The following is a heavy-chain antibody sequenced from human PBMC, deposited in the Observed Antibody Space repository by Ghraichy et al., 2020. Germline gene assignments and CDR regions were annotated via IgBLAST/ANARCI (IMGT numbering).Heavy chain of an antibody. CDR1: GFTFNNNA. CDR3: AKEQAFCGGDCYSTIYDPDGLDM. CDR2: ISGTGSSA. Sequence: GGSLRLSCAASGFTFNNNAMDWVRQAPGKGLEWVAAISGTGSSAYYADFVEGRFTVSRDNSQNTLYLLVSSLRAEDTALYYCAKEQAFCGGDCYSTIYDPDGLDMWGQGTMVTVSS. V-gene: IGHV3-23*01. J-gene: IGHJ3*02. D-gene: IGHD2-21*01.